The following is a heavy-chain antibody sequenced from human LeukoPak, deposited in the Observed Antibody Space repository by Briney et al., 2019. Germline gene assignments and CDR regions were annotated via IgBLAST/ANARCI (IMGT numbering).Heavy chain of an antibody. V-gene: IGHV3-23*01. CDR3: AKAKGGL. CDR1: GFTFSIYT. D-gene: IGHD2-15*01. J-gene: IGHJ4*02. Sequence: PGGSLRLSCVASGFTFSIYTMTWFRQAPGKGLEWVSSISGSGDTTYFADSVRGRFTLSRDNSRNTLLLQMDSLRVDDTAVYYCAKAKGGLWGQGTLVTVSS. CDR2: ISGSGDTT.